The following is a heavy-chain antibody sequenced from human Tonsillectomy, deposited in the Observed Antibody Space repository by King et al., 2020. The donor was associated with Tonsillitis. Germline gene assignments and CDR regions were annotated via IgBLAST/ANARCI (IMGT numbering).Heavy chain of an antibody. V-gene: IGHV4-34*01. CDR1: GGSFSGYY. CDR3: ATLRYSYGY. D-gene: IGHD5-18*01. CDR2: INHSAST. J-gene: IGHJ4*02. Sequence: VQLQQWGAGLLKPSETLSLTCAVYGGSFSGYYWSWIRQPPGKGLEWIGEINHSASTNYNPSLKSRVTISVNTSKNQFSLTLSSVTAADTAVYYCATLRYSYGYWGQGTLVTVSS.